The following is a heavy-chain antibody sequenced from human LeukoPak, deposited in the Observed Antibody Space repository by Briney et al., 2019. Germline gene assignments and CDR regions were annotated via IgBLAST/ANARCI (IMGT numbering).Heavy chain of an antibody. D-gene: IGHD6-13*01. CDR3: ARPVYSSSWYFRD. CDR1: GFTFSSYA. J-gene: IGHJ4*02. CDR2: ISYDGSNK. Sequence: GGSLRLSCAASGFTFSSYAMHWVRRAPGKGLEWVAVISYDGSNKYYADSVKGRFTISRDNSKNTLYLQMNSLRAEDTAVYYCARPVYSSSWYFRDWGQGTLVTVSS. V-gene: IGHV3-30*04.